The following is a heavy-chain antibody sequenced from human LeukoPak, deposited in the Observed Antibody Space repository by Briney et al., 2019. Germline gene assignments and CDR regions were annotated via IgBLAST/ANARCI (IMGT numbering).Heavy chain of an antibody. D-gene: IGHD6-19*01. Sequence: GGSLRLSCAASGFTFSSYSMNWVRQAPGKGLEWVSSISSSSSYIYYADSVKGRFTISRDNAKNSLYQQMNSLRAEDTAVYYCARDQDVAVAGTDFDYWGQGTLVTVSS. CDR2: ISSSSSYI. CDR3: ARDQDVAVAGTDFDY. CDR1: GFTFSSYS. J-gene: IGHJ4*02. V-gene: IGHV3-21*01.